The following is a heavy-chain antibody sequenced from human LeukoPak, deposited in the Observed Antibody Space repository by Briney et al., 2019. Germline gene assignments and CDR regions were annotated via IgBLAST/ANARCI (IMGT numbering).Heavy chain of an antibody. J-gene: IGHJ4*02. CDR3: AKDRGFGVFFQYYFEY. CDR1: GFTFSSYG. D-gene: IGHD3-10*01. CDR2: LSYDGSNK. Sequence: GGSLRLSCAASGFTFSSYGMHWVRQAPGKGLEWVAVLSYDGSNKHYAGSVKGRFFISRDNSKNTLYLQMNSLRAEDTAVYYCAKDRGFGVFFQYYFEYWGQGTLVTVSS. V-gene: IGHV3-30*18.